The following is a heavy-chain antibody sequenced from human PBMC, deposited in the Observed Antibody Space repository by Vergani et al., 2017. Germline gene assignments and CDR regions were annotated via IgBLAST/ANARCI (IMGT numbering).Heavy chain of an antibody. CDR1: GFTVSSDY. CDR2: IYSGGST. V-gene: IGHV3-53*01. Sequence: EVQLVESGGGLIQPGGSLRLSCAASGFTVSSDYMIWVRQAPGKGLEWVSVIYSGGSTYYADSVKGRFSITRDNSKNTLYRQMHSLGAEDTAVYYCARVLANDYFDYWGQGTLVTVSS. J-gene: IGHJ4*02. CDR3: ARVLANDYFDY. D-gene: IGHD2-8*01.